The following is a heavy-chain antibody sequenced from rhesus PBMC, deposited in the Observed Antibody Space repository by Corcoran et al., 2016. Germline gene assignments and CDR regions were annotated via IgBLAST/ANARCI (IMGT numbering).Heavy chain of an antibody. CDR3: TRSSSWSFDY. D-gene: IGHD6-13*01. V-gene: IGHV3-183*01. Sequence: EVQLVESGGGLVQPGGSLRLSCAASGFTFGDYGMHWVRQGPGKGREGVSSISSTSSYIFYTDSVKGRFPISTDNAKNSLSLPMSSLRAEDTAVYYCTRSSSWSFDYWGQGVLVTVSS. CDR1: GFTFGDYG. CDR2: ISSTSSYI. J-gene: IGHJ4*01.